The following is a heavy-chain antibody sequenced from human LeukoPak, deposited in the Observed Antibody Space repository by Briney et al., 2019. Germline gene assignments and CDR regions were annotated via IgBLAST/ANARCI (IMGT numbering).Heavy chain of an antibody. Sequence: ASVKVSCKASGYTFTGYYMHWVRQAPGQGLEWMGWINPNSGGTNYAQKFQGRVTMTRDTSISTAYMELSRLRSDDTAVYHCARDRGYSNYGNWFDPWGQGTLVTVSS. CDR1: GYTFTGYY. J-gene: IGHJ5*02. CDR2: INPNSGGT. V-gene: IGHV1-2*02. CDR3: ARDRGYSNYGNWFDP. D-gene: IGHD4-11*01.